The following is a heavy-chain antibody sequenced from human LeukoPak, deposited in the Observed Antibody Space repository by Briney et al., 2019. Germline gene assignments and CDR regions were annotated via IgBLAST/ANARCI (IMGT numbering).Heavy chain of an antibody. CDR3: AKEGGYYDILTGYYPDY. D-gene: IGHD3-9*01. Sequence: GGSLRLSCAASGFTFSSYAMSWVRQAPGKGLERVSAISGSGGSTYYADSVKGRFTISRDNSKNTLYLQMNSLRAEDTAVYYCAKEGGYYDILTGYYPDYWGQGTLVTVSS. J-gene: IGHJ4*02. CDR2: ISGSGGST. V-gene: IGHV3-23*01. CDR1: GFTFSSYA.